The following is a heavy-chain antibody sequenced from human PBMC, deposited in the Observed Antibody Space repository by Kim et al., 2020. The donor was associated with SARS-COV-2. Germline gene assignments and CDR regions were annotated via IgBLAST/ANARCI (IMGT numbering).Heavy chain of an antibody. CDR1: GGSFSGYY. V-gene: IGHV4-34*01. D-gene: IGHD1-26*01. J-gene: IGHJ4*02. Sequence: SETLSLTCAVYGGSFSGYYWSWIRQPPGKGLEWIGEINHSGSTNYNPSLKSRVTISVDTSKNQFSLKLSSVTAADTAVYYCARGWRDPVGNYYFDYWGQG. CDR2: INHSGST. CDR3: ARGWRDPVGNYYFDY.